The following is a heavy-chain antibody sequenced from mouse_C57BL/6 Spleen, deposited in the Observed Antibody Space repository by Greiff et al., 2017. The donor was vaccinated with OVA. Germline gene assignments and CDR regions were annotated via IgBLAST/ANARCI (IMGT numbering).Heavy chain of an antibody. CDR2: IDPEDGET. CDR3: ARKGYGSSFDN. V-gene: IGHV14-2*01. J-gene: IGHJ2*01. D-gene: IGHD1-1*01. CDR1: GFNIKDYY. Sequence: EVQLQQSGAELVKPGASVKLSCTASGFNIKDYYMHWVKQRTEQGLEWIGRIDPEDGETKYASTFQGKATITADTSSSTAYLQLSSLTSEDTAVYYCARKGYGSSFDNWGQGTTLTVSS.